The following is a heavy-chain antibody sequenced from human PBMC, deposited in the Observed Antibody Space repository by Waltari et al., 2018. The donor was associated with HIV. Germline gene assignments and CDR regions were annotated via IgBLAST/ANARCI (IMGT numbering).Heavy chain of an antibody. D-gene: IGHD2-8*01. J-gene: IGHJ4*02. V-gene: IGHV3-48*04. CDR3: AAGGYCPNGVCYPKPIDY. Sequence: EVQLVESGGLLVQPGWSLRLSCAASGFPFSTYTMTWVREGPGNGMEWVSCISSSGNSIYYTDSVKGRFTISRDNAKNSLYLQMNSLRAEDTAIYYCAAGGYCPNGVCYPKPIDYWGQGTLVTVSS. CDR1: GFPFSTYT. CDR2: ISSSGNSI.